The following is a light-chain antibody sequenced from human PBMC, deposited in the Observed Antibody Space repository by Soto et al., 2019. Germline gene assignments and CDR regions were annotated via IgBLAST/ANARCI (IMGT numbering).Light chain of an antibody. CDR3: CSYAGSSTVV. V-gene: IGLV2-23*02. J-gene: IGLJ2*01. Sequence: QSVLTQPASVSGSPGQSITISCTGTSSDVGSYNLVSWYQQHPGKAPKLMIYEVSKRPSGVSNRFSGSKSGNTASLTISGLQGEDEADYYCCSYAGSSTVVFGGGTKLT. CDR1: SSDVGSYNL. CDR2: EVS.